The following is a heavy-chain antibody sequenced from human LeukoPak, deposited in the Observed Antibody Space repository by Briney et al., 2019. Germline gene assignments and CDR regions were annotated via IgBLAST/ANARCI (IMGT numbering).Heavy chain of an antibody. Sequence: GGSLRLSCAASGFTFSSYGMSWVRQAPGKGLEWVSAISGSGGSTYYADSVKGRFTISRDNSKNTLYLQMNSLRAEDTAVYYCAKDYYDSSGDHPYYFDYWGQGTLVTVSS. CDR2: ISGSGGST. D-gene: IGHD3-22*01. V-gene: IGHV3-23*01. CDR3: AKDYYDSSGDHPYYFDY. CDR1: GFTFSSYG. J-gene: IGHJ4*02.